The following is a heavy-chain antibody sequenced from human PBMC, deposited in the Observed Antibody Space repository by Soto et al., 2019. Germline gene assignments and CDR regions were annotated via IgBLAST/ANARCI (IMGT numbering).Heavy chain of an antibody. CDR1: GASISRYY. Sequence: SEPLSLTCTVSGASISRYYWGWIQQPPGKGLEWIGYMYYSGNTNYNPALKSRVTMSADTSKNQLSLKLDSVTAADTAVYYCARHLVAYYYYYMVVWGKGTTVTVSS. CDR3: ARHLVAYYYYYMVV. D-gene: IGHD5-12*01. CDR2: MYYSGNT. J-gene: IGHJ6*03. V-gene: IGHV4-59*01.